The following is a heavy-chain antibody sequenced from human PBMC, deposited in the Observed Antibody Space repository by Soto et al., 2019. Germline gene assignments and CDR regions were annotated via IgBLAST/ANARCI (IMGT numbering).Heavy chain of an antibody. J-gene: IGHJ4*02. CDR1: GFTFSIYS. Sequence: GSLRLSCAASGFTFSIYSMNWVRQAPGKGLEWVSSISSSSSYIYYADSVKGRFTISRDNAKNSLYLQMNSLRAEDTAVYYCASGGIAVFDYWGQGTLVTVSS. CDR2: ISSSSSYI. CDR3: ASGGIAVFDY. D-gene: IGHD6-13*01. V-gene: IGHV3-21*01.